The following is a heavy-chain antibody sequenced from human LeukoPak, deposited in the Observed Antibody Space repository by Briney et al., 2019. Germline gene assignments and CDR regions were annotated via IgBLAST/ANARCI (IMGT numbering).Heavy chain of an antibody. Sequence: PSETLSLTCTVSGYSISSGYYWGWIRQPPGKGLEWIGSIYHSGSTYYNPSLKSRVTISVDTSKNQFSLKLSSVTAADTAVYYCARAQDHCSGGSCYLYYFDYWGQGTLVTVSS. CDR2: IYHSGST. CDR1: GYSISSGYY. CDR3: ARAQDHCSGGSCYLYYFDY. V-gene: IGHV4-38-2*02. J-gene: IGHJ4*02. D-gene: IGHD2-15*01.